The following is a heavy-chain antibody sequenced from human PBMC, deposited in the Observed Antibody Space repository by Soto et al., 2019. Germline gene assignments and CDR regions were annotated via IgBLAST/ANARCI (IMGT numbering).Heavy chain of an antibody. CDR2: MSGNGDRT. CDR1: GFTFSTYA. J-gene: IGHJ4*02. Sequence: EVQLLESGGGLVQPGGSLRLACAASGFTFSTYAMSWVRQAPGKGLEWVSAMSGNGDRTYYADSVKGRFTISRDTSKNTLYLQMNSLRAEDTALYCCARSYNWYYDFWGQGTLVTVSS. D-gene: IGHD1-20*01. V-gene: IGHV3-23*01. CDR3: ARSYNWYYDF.